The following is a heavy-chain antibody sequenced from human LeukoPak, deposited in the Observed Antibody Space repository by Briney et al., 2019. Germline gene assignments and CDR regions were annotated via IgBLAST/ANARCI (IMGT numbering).Heavy chain of an antibody. V-gene: IGHV3-11*04. CDR3: ARVEVVIATDLYV. CDR2: ISSSGSTI. Sequence: GGSLRLSCAASGFTFSDYYMSWIRQAPGKGLEWVSYISSSGSTIYYADSVKGRYTISRDNAKNSLYLQMNSLRAEDTAVYYCARVEVVIATDLYVWGKGTTVTVSS. CDR1: GFTFSDYY. J-gene: IGHJ6*04. D-gene: IGHD2-21*01.